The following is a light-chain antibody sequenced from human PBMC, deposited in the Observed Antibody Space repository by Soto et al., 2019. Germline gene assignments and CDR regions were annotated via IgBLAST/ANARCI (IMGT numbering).Light chain of an antibody. V-gene: IGLV4-69*01. CDR3: QTWGSGIHWV. Sequence: QLVLTQSPSASASLGASVKLTCTLSSGHSSYAIAWHQQQPEKGPRYLMKLNSDGSHSKGDGIPDRFSSSSSGAERYLTISSLQSEDEADYYCQTWGSGIHWVFGGGTKLTFL. CDR2: LNSDGSH. J-gene: IGLJ3*02. CDR1: SGHSSYA.